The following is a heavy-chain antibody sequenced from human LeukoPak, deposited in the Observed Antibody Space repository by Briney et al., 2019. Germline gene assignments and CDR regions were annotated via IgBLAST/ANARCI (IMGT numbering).Heavy chain of an antibody. V-gene: IGHV3-30-3*01. CDR2: ISYDGSNK. Sequence: GRSLRLSCAASGFTFSSYAMHWVRQAPGKGLEWVAVISYDGSNKYYADSVKGRFTISRDNSKNTLYLQMNSLRAEDTAVYYCARESRSRDGYNLDDYWGQGTLVTVSS. J-gene: IGHJ4*02. D-gene: IGHD5-24*01. CDR1: GFTFSSYA. CDR3: ARESRSRDGYNLDDY.